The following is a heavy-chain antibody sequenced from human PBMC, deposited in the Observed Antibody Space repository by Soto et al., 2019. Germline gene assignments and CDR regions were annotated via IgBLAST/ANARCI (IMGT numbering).Heavy chain of an antibody. V-gene: IGHV3-30-3*01. D-gene: IGHD6-19*01. CDR1: GCTFSSYA. J-gene: IGHJ5*02. Sequence: GESLKISCAASGCTFSSYAMHWVHQAPGKGLEGVAVISYDGSNKYYADSVKGRFTISRDNSKNTLYLQMNSLRAEDTAVYYCARVYWQWLVNNWFEPWGQGTLVTX. CDR3: ARVYWQWLVNNWFEP. CDR2: ISYDGSNK.